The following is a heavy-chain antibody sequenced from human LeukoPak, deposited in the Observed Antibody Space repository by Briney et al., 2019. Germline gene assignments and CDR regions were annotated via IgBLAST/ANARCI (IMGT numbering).Heavy chain of an antibody. CDR2: IYYSGST. CDR1: GYSISSGYY. V-gene: IGHV4-38-2*02. D-gene: IGHD1-26*01. J-gene: IGHJ4*02. CDR3: ARVGGATH. Sequence: PSETLSLTCTVSGYSISSGYYWGWIRQPPGKGLEWIGSIYYSGSTYYNPSLKSRVTISVDTSKNQFSLKLSSVAAADTAVYYCARVGGATHWGQGTLVTVSS.